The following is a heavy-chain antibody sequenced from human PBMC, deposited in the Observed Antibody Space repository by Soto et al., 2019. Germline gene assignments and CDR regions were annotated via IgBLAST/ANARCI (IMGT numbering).Heavy chain of an antibody. Sequence: SGESLKISCKVCGYIYPNDWIAWVRQVPGKGLEWVAIIYPGDSDAKYSPSFQGQVTISADKSISTAYLQLNSLRAEDTAVYYCARFAAAGTRQEGFDSWGRGTLVTVSS. J-gene: IGHJ4*02. CDR1: GYIYPNDW. CDR2: IYPGDSDA. CDR3: ARFAAAGTRQEGFDS. D-gene: IGHD6-13*01. V-gene: IGHV5-51*01.